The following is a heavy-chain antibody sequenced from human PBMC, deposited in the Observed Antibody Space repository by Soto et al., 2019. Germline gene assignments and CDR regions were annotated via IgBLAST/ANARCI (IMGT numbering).Heavy chain of an antibody. CDR3: VKVSTFYDILTGYYPPNFFHP. V-gene: IGHV3-64D*06. J-gene: IGHJ5*02. CDR1: GFTFSEYS. Sequence: GGSLRLSCSASGFTFSEYSMHWVRQAPGKGLQYVSTISSDGDITYYADSVKGRFTISRDNSKNTLYLQMNSLRPEDTAVYYCVKVSTFYDILTGYYPPNFFHPWGQGTLVTVSS. D-gene: IGHD3-9*01. CDR2: ISSDGDIT.